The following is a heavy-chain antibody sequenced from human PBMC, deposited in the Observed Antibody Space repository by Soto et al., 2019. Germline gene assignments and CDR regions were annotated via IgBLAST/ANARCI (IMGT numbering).Heavy chain of an antibody. CDR3: ASGGAYSSSWYYFDY. CDR1: SYTFTSYG. D-gene: IGHD6-13*01. CDR2: ISAYNGNT. Sequence: QVQLVQCGAEVKKPGASVKVSCKASSYTFTSYGISWVRQARGQGFEWMGWISAYNGNTNYAQKLQGRVTMTTDTSTSTAYMELRSLRSDETAVYYCASGGAYSSSWYYFDYWGQGTLVTVSS. J-gene: IGHJ4*02. V-gene: IGHV1-18*01.